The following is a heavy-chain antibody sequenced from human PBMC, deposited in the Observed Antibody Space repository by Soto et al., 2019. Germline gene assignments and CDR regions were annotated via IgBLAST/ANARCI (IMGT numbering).Heavy chain of an antibody. CDR3: AREGRLSNWFDL. V-gene: IGHV4-34*01. CDR2: INHSGST. CDR1: GGSFSGYY. D-gene: IGHD6-6*01. Sequence: QVQLQQWGAGLLKPSETLSLTCAVYGGSFSGYYWSWIRQPPGKGLEWIGEINHSGSTNYNPSLKSRVTISVDTSKNQFSLKLSSVTAADTAVYYCAREGRLSNWFDLWGQGTLVTVSS. J-gene: IGHJ5*02.